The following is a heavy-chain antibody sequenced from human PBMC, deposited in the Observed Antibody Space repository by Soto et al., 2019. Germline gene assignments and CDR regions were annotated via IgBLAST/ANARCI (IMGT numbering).Heavy chain of an antibody. D-gene: IGHD3-16*01. CDR2: MNPSNKNT. CDR1: GYTFTNND. V-gene: IGHV1-8*01. CDR3: ARGKDAGTFYTFGDY. J-gene: IGHJ4*02. Sequence: QVQLVQSGAEVKKPGASVKVSCKASGYTFTNNDINWVRQVPGQGLEWMGWMNPSNKNTGYAQKFQGRVTMSRDTSISTAYMELTNLRSEDTAVYYCARGKDAGTFYTFGDYWGQGTLITVSS.